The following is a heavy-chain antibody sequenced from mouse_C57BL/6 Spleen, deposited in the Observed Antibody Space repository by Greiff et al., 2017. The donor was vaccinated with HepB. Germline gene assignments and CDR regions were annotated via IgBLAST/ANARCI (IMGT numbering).Heavy chain of an antibody. J-gene: IGHJ2*01. V-gene: IGHV5-6*01. CDR1: GFTFSSYG. CDR3: ARQTGYFDY. D-gene: IGHD3-2*01. Sequence: EVHLVESGGDLVKPGGSLKLSCAASGFTFSSYGMSWVRQTPDMRLEWVATISSGGSYTYYPDSVKGRFTISRDNAKNTLYLQMSSLKSEDTAMYYCARQTGYFDYWGQGTTLTVSS. CDR2: ISSGGSYT.